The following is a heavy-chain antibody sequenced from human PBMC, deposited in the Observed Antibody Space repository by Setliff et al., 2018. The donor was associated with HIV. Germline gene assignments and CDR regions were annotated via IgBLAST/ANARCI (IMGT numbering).Heavy chain of an antibody. CDR3: VKAVIVVIPAAIFDY. CDR2: ISSSSSTI. Sequence: PGGSLRLSCAASGFTFSDYYMNWVRQAPGKGLEWVSYISSSSSTIYYADSVKGRFTISRDNAKNSLYLQMSSLRVEDTAVYYCVKAVIVVIPAAIFDYWGQGTLVTVSS. CDR1: GFTFSDYY. D-gene: IGHD2-2*01. V-gene: IGHV3-48*01. J-gene: IGHJ4*02.